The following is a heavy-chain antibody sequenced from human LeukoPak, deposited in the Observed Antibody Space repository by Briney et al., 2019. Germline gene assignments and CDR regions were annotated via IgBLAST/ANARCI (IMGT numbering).Heavy chain of an antibody. J-gene: IGHJ4*01. CDR3: ARGGVKSPEGFRSG. CDR1: GFTFSSYA. Sequence: PGGSLRLSCAASGFTFSSYAMSWVRQAPGKGLEWVSAISGSGGSTYYADSVKGRFTISRDNSKNTVYLQMNSLRPEDTAVYYCARGGVKSPEGFRSGRAPGTLVTVSS. CDR2: ISGSGGST. D-gene: IGHD3-10*01. V-gene: IGHV3-23*01.